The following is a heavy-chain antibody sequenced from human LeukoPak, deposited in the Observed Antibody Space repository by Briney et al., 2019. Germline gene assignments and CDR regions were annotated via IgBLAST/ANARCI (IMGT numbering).Heavy chain of an antibody. CDR3: ARAGIACCGGDCPNWFDP. J-gene: IGHJ5*02. CDR2: MNPNSGNT. Sequence: GASVKVSCKASGYTFTSYDINWVRQATGQGLEWMGWMNPNSGNTGYAQKFQGRVTMTRNTSISTAYMELSSLRSEDTAVYYCARAGIACCGGDCPNWFDPWGQGTLVTVSS. D-gene: IGHD2-21*02. CDR1: GYTFTSYD. V-gene: IGHV1-8*01.